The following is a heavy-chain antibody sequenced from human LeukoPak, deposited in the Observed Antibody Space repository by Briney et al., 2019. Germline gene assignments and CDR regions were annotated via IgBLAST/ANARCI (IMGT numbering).Heavy chain of an antibody. CDR2: ISFDDTNK. D-gene: IGHD2-2*01. Sequence: GGSLRLSCAASGFTFTKYAMDWVRQAPGKGLEWVASISFDDTNKVYSDSVKGRFTVSRDTSNNTLYLQMDSLRTEDTAVYYCARDCSSAICYAAFDHWGQGTLVTVSS. V-gene: IGHV3-30-3*01. CDR1: GFTFTKYA. CDR3: ARDCSSAICYAAFDH. J-gene: IGHJ4*02.